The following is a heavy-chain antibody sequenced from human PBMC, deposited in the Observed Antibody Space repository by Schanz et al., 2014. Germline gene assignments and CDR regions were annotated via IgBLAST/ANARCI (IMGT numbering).Heavy chain of an antibody. CDR1: GFTFSNYG. J-gene: IGHJ3*02. Sequence: QVQLVESGGGVVQPGGSLRLSCAASGFTFSNYGMHWVRQAPGKGLEWVAFIRYDGNNKYYADSVKGRFTISRDNSKNTLYLQMNSLRAEDTAVYYCAKDRWRATVMVDAFDIWGQGTKVTVSS. CDR2: IRYDGNNK. D-gene: IGHD4-4*01. V-gene: IGHV3-30*02. CDR3: AKDRWRATVMVDAFDI.